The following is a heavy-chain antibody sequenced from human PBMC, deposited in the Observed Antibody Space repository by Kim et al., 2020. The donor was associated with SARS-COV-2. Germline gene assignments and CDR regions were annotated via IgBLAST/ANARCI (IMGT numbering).Heavy chain of an antibody. CDR2: LNNDGSRT. V-gene: IGHV3-74*01. D-gene: IGHD3-10*01. J-gene: IGHJ5*02. Sequence: GGSLRLSCAASGFTFSSYWMHWVRQAPGNGLVWVSRLNNDGSRTNYADSVKGRFTISRDNAKKTLYLQMNSLRAEDTAVYYCARDAGWGSLDPWGQGTRV. CDR1: GFTFSSYW. CDR3: ARDAGWGSLDP.